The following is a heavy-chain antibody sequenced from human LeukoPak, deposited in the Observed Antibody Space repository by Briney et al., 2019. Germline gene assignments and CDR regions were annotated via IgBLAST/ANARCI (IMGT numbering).Heavy chain of an antibody. CDR1: GYTFTSYY. CDR2: INPSGGST. V-gene: IGHV1-46*01. J-gene: IGHJ4*02. D-gene: IGHD6-13*01. CDR3: ARDSIAAAGTGKRDYYFDY. Sequence: GAPVKVSCKASGYTFTSYYMHWVRQAPGQGLEWMGIINPSGGSTSYAQKFQGRVTMTRDMSTSTVYMELSSLRSEDTAVYYCARDSIAAAGTGKRDYYFDYWGQGTLVTVSS.